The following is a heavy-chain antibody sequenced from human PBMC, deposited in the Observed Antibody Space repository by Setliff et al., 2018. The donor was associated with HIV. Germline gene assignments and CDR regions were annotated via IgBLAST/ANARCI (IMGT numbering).Heavy chain of an antibody. V-gene: IGHV3-30*04. CDR3: ATDKSGPGDQVDY. CDR1: GFRFSESV. J-gene: IGHJ4*02. CDR2: ISFDGTGE. D-gene: IGHD7-27*01. Sequence: HPGGSLRLSCAGSGFRFSESVMHWVRQAPGKGLEWVAVISFDGTGETYADSVKGRFTISRDNARNSVYLEMDSLRAEDTAVYYCATDKSGPGDQVDYWGQGTLVTVSS.